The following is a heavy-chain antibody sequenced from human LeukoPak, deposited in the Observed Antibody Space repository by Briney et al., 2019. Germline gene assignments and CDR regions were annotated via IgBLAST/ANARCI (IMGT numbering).Heavy chain of an antibody. CDR3: ARDMGQNCGGDCYSDAFDI. CDR2: IYHSGST. J-gene: IGHJ3*02. CDR1: GYSISSGYY. Sequence: SETLSLTCTASGYSISSGYYWGWIRQPPGKGLEWIGSIYHSGSTYYNPSLKSRVTISVDTSKNQFSLKLSSVTAADTAVYYCARDMGQNCGGDCYSDAFDIWGQGTMVTVSS. V-gene: IGHV4-38-2*02. D-gene: IGHD2-21*01.